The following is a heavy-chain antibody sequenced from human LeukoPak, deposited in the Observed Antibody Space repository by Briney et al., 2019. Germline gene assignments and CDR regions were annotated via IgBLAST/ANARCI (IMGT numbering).Heavy chain of an antibody. V-gene: IGHV3-7*01. Sequence: PGGALRLSCAGSVFPFSNYWMTWVRQAPSKGLEGVANIKPDVGDKYYVDSVKGPFTISRDNAKNSLYLQMNSLRADDTAVYYCARAITFSGSRWANDYWGPGTLVTVSS. CDR3: ARAITFSGSRWANDY. J-gene: IGHJ4*02. CDR2: IKPDVGDK. CDR1: VFPFSNYW. D-gene: IGHD6-13*01.